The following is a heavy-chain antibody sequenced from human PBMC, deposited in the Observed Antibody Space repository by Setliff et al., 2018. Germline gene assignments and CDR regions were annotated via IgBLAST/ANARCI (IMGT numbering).Heavy chain of an antibody. D-gene: IGHD3-16*02. V-gene: IGHV1-18*01. CDR1: GYNFSSYG. CDR3: ARAGESSSFDY. Sequence: ASVKVSCKASGYNFSSYGISYGITWVRQAPGQGLEWMGWTSNNNAKTHYAQKFQGRVTLTTDTPTNTAYMEMGGLRSDDTAVYYCARAGESSSFDYWGQGTLVTAPQ. J-gene: IGHJ4*02. CDR2: TSNNNAKT.